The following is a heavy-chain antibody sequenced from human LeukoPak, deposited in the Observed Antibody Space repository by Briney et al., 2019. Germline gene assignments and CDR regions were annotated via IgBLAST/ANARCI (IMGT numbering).Heavy chain of an antibody. J-gene: IGHJ4*02. Sequence: GGSLRLSCAASLFTLSSYAMSWVRPAPGTGGEWVWPISGRGGSTYYADSLKGGFTLSRDNSKNTLYVQMNSLSAEDTAVYYCAKDRLLWFGEFDYWGQGTLVTVSS. V-gene: IGHV3-23*01. CDR1: LFTLSSYA. D-gene: IGHD3-10*01. CDR2: ISGRGGST. CDR3: AKDRLLWFGEFDY.